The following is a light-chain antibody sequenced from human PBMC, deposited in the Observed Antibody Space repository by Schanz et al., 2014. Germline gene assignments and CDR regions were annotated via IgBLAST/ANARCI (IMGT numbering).Light chain of an antibody. J-gene: IGLJ1*01. CDR2: DVT. V-gene: IGLV2-8*01. Sequence: QSALTQPPSASGSPGQSVTISCTGTSSDVGAYNYVSWYQQHPGKAPKLIISDVTRRPSGVPDRFSGSKSDNTASLTVSGLQVEDEADYYCGSYTSSSTLGVFGTGTKLTVL. CDR3: GSYTSSSTLGV. CDR1: SSDVGAYNY.